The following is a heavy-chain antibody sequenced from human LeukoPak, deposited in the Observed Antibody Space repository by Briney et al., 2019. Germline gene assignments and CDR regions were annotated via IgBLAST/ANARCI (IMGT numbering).Heavy chain of an antibody. CDR2: VSGSGGNT. CDR1: GFTFSNYA. J-gene: IGHJ6*02. V-gene: IGHV3-23*01. CDR3: AKGLTAAGTSRGMDV. Sequence: PGESLRLSCAASGFTFSNYAMSWVRQAPGKGLEWVLAVSGSGGNTYYADSVKGRFTISRDNSKNTLYLQMNSLRAEDTALYYCAKGLTAAGTSRGMDVWGQGTTVTVSS. D-gene: IGHD6-13*01.